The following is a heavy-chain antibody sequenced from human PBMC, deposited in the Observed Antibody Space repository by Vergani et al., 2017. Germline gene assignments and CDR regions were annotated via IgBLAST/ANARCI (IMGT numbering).Heavy chain of an antibody. D-gene: IGHD2-2*01. CDR1: GFTFSSYA. CDR3: ANRPAGGIDS. J-gene: IGHJ4*02. Sequence: EVQLLESGGGLVQPGGSLRLSCAASGFTFSSYAMSWVRQAPGKGLEWVSTISGSGGSTYNADSVKGRFTISRDNSKSTLYLQMNSLRTEDTAVYFCANRPAGGIDSWGEGALVTVSS. V-gene: IGHV3-23*01. CDR2: ISGSGGST.